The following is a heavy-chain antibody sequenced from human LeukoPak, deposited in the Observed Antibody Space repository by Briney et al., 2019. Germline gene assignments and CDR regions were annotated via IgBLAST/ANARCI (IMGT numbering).Heavy chain of an antibody. V-gene: IGHV7-4-1*02. CDR3: AREAALDN. Sequence: ASVKVSCKASGYTFTSYAITWVRQAPGQGLEWTGWINTNTGNPTYAQGFTGRFVFSLDTSVSTAYLEISSLRAEDTAVYYCAREAALDNWGQGTLVTVSS. D-gene: IGHD2-15*01. CDR1: GYTFTSYA. J-gene: IGHJ4*02. CDR2: INTNTGNP.